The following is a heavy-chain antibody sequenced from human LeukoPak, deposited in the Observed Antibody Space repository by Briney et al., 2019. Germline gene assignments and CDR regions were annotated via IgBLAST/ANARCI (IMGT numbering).Heavy chain of an antibody. V-gene: IGHV1-8*01. D-gene: IGHD3-9*01. Sequence: ASVKVSCKASGYTFTSYDINWVRQATGQGLEWMGWMNPNSGNTGYAQKFQGRVTMTRNTSISTAYMELSSLRSEDTAVYYCARGRDILTGYLTANFDYWGQGTLVTVSS. CDR2: MNPNSGNT. CDR3: ARGRDILTGYLTANFDY. CDR1: GYTFTSYD. J-gene: IGHJ4*02.